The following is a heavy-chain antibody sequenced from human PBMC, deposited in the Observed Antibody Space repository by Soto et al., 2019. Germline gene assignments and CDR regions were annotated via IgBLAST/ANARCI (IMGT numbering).Heavy chain of an antibody. CDR1: GGTFSSYA. CDR2: IIPIFDTS. D-gene: IGHD1-26*01. CDR3: ARGGSGSYSYAFDI. Sequence: QVQLVQSGAEVKKPGSSVKVSCKASGGTFSSYAIHWVRQAPGQGLEWMGGIIPIFDTSNSAQKFQGRVTITADKATTTAYMELISLKSEDTAVYYCARGGSGSYSYAFDIGGQGTAVAVSS. V-gene: IGHV1-69*06. J-gene: IGHJ3*02.